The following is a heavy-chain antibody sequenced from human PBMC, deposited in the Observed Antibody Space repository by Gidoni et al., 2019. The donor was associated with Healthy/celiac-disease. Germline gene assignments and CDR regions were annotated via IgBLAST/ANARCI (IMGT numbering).Heavy chain of an antibody. CDR1: GYTFTSYG. J-gene: IGHJ4*02. D-gene: IGHD3-3*01. V-gene: IGHV1-18*04. Sequence: QVHLVHSGAEVKKPGASVNVPCKSSGYTFTSYGISWVRKAPGQGLEWMGWISAYNGNTNYAQKRQGRVTMTTDTSTSTAYMGLRSLRSDDTAVYYCARGRYDFWSGFGYWGQGTLVTVSS. CDR2: ISAYNGNT. CDR3: ARGRYDFWSGFGY.